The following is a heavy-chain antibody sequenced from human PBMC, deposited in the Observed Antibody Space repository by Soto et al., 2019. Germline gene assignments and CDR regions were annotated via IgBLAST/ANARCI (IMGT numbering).Heavy chain of an antibody. J-gene: IGHJ6*02. CDR3: ARHGFGPLHGLVDV. CDR1: GGSITNYY. V-gene: IGHV4-59*08. Sequence: QVQLQESGPGLVKPSETLSLTCTVSGGSITNYYCSWFRQPPGKGLEWIGYINYDGYSAYNLSLKRRVTLSMDASKTQFSLMLESVTATDTAVYYCARHGFGPLHGLVDVWGPGTMVIGSS. D-gene: IGHD3-10*01. CDR2: INYDGYS.